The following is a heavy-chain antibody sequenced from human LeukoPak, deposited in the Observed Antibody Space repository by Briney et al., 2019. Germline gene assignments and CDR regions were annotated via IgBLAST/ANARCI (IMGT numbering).Heavy chain of an antibody. CDR1: GFTFSNYW. CDR2: IKEDGSEK. CDR3: VRSGGY. V-gene: IGHV3-7*05. J-gene: IGHJ4*02. Sequence: GGSLRLSCAASGFTFSNYWMNWVRQAPGKGLEWVANIKEDGSEKYYVDSVKGRFTISRDNAKNSLCLQMNSLRAEDTAIYYCVRSGGYWGQGTLVTVSS. D-gene: IGHD1-26*01.